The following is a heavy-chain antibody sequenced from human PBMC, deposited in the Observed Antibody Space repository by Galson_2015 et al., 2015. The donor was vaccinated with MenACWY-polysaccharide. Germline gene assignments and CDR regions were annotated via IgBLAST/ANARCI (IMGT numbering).Heavy chain of an antibody. CDR2: INLDGRDK. J-gene: IGHJ4*02. CDR3: ARQRGYSYGDNDY. CDR1: ALTFSSYW. V-gene: IGHV3-7*01. Sequence: SLRLSCAASALTFSSYWMSWVRQAPGKGLEWVANINLDGRDKYYVDSVRGRFTISGDNARNSLYLQMSSLRVEDTAVYYCARQRGYSYGDNDYWGQGT. D-gene: IGHD5-18*01.